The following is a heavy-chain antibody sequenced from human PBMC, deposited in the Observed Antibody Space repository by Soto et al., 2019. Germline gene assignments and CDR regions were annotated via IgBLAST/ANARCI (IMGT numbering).Heavy chain of an antibody. CDR3: AKSGDSAGWGIDF. J-gene: IGHJ4*02. V-gene: IGHV3-48*02. CDR1: GFMFDSFA. D-gene: IGHD6-19*01. Sequence: LGGSLRLSCVGSGFMFDSFAMNWVRQAPGKGLEWVAYINGGSDSIYYAESVKGRFTISRDNARNSLSLQMNSLSDEDTAVYYCAKSGDSAGWGIDFWGQGTLVSVSS. CDR2: INGGSDSI.